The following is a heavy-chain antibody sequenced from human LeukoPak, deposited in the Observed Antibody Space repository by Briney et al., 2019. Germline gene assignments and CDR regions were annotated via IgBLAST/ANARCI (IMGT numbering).Heavy chain of an antibody. V-gene: IGHV3-11*01. CDR3: ARDIVVVPLVMGWFDP. D-gene: IGHD2-2*01. CDR1: GFTFSDYY. J-gene: IGHJ5*02. CDR2: ISGSGRTI. Sequence: PGGSLRLSCAASGFTFSDYYMSWIRQAPGKGLEWVSYISGSGRTIYYADSVKSRFTISRDNAKNSLYMQMNTLRAEDTAVYYCARDIVVVPLVMGWFDPWGQGTLVTVSS.